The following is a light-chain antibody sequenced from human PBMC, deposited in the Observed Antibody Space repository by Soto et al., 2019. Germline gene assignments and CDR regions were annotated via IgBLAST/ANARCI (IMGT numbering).Light chain of an antibody. CDR3: QQYDNLPYT. V-gene: IGKV1-33*01. Sequence: DLQMTQSPSSLSASVGGRVTITCQASQDISNYLNWYQQKPGKAPKLLIYDASNLETGVPSRFSGSGSGTDFTFTISSLQPEDIATYYCQQYDNLPYTFGQGTKLEI. CDR1: QDISNY. J-gene: IGKJ2*01. CDR2: DAS.